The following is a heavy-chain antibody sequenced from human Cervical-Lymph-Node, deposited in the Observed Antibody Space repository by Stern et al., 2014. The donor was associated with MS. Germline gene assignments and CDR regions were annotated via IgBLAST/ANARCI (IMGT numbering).Heavy chain of an antibody. D-gene: IGHD1-1*01. CDR3: ARGVVSNRATATLHNLFDP. Sequence: DQLVESGAEVKKPGSSVNVSCMASGGTFSSSYAITWMRQAPGQGLEWMGRSIPILGLPYYAQKFQGRVTITADTSTNTAYMGLNSLTSEDTAVYYCARGVVSNRATATLHNLFDPWGQGTLVTVSS. V-gene: IGHV1-69*04. CDR1: GGTFSSSYA. J-gene: IGHJ5*02. CDR2: SIPILGLP.